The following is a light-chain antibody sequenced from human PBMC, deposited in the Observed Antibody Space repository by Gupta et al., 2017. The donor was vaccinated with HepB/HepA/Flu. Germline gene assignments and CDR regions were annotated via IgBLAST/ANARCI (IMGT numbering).Light chain of an antibody. J-gene: IGLJ2*01. CDR2: LNSDGSH. V-gene: IGLV4-69*01. Sequence: QLVLTQSPSASASLGASVKLTCTLSSGHSSYAIAWHQQQPEKGPRYLMKLNSDGSHSKGDGIPDRFSGSSSGAARYLTISSLQSEEEADYYCQNWGTGTFVFGGGTKLTVL. CDR3: QNWGTGTFV. CDR1: SGHSSYA.